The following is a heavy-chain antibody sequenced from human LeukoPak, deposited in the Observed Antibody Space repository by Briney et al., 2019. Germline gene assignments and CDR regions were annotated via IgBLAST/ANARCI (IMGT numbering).Heavy chain of an antibody. Sequence: SETLSLTCTVSGGSISSYYWSWIRQPAGKGLEWIGRIYTSGSTINNPSLKNTNYNPSLKSRLTMSVDRSKNQFSLKMTSVTAADTAMYYCARDTALWTFDIWGQGTMVTVSS. J-gene: IGHJ3*02. D-gene: IGHD2-21*02. CDR3: ARDTALWTFDI. CDR1: GGSISSYY. V-gene: IGHV4-4*07. CDR2: IYTSGSTINNPSLKNT.